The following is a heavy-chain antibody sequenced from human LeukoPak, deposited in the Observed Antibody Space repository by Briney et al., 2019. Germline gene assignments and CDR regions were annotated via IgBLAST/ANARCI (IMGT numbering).Heavy chain of an antibody. CDR2: IYYSGST. J-gene: IGHJ5*02. CDR3: ARHRGYCSSTSCHEYNWFDP. Sequence: ASETLSLTCTVSGGSISSSSYYWGWIRQPPGKGLEWIGSIYYSGSTYYNPSLKSRVTISVDTSKNQFSLKLSSVTAADTAVYYCARHRGYCSSTSCHEYNWFDPWGQGTLVTVSS. V-gene: IGHV4-39*01. CDR1: GGSISSSSYY. D-gene: IGHD2-2*01.